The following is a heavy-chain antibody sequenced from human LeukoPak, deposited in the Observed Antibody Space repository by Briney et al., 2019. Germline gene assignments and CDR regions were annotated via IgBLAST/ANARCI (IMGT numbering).Heavy chain of an antibody. CDR3: VRGGESYYNYYMDV. V-gene: IGHV3-21*01. Sequence: PGGSLRLSCAASGFTFSSYSMNWVPQAPGKGLEWVSSISSSSYIYYVDSVKGRFTISRDNAKNSLYLQMNSLRAEGTAVYYCVRGGESYYNYYMDVWGKGTAVSVSS. CDR1: GFTFSSYS. CDR2: ISSSSYI. D-gene: IGHD6-25*01. J-gene: IGHJ6*03.